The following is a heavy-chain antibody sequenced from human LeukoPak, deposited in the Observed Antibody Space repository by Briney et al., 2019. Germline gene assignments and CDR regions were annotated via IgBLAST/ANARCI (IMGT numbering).Heavy chain of an antibody. D-gene: IGHD2/OR15-2a*01. CDR1: GGSISSTRYY. CDR3: ARTGEYGRRTWFDP. V-gene: IGHV4-39*07. J-gene: IGHJ5*02. Sequence: SETLSLTCTVSGGSISSTRYYWGWIRQPPGKGLEWIGSIYYSGSTYYNPSLKSRVTMSVDRSKNQFSLKLSSVTAADTAVYYCARTGEYGRRTWFDPWGQGTLVTVSS. CDR2: IYYSGST.